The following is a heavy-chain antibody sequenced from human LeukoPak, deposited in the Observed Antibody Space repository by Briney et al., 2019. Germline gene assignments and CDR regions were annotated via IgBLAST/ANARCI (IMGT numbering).Heavy chain of an antibody. D-gene: IGHD6-19*01. Sequence: GGSLRLSCAASGFTFSSYGMHWVRQAPGKGLEWVAFIRYDGSNKYYADSVKGRFTISRDNSKNTLYLRMNSLRAEDTAVYYCAKGLRDSSGWTFDYWGQGTLVTVSS. CDR2: IRYDGSNK. CDR1: GFTFSSYG. V-gene: IGHV3-30*02. J-gene: IGHJ4*02. CDR3: AKGLRDSSGWTFDY.